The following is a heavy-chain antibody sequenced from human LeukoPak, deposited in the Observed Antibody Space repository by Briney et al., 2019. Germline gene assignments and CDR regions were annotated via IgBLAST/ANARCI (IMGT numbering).Heavy chain of an antibody. V-gene: IGHV3-21*01. J-gene: IGHJ4*02. CDR2: IISSVNYI. CDR1: GFSFSSYS. D-gene: IGHD4-17*01. CDR3: ARDGNTYGDYHYFDY. Sequence: PGGSLKLSCAASGFSFSSYSMNWVRQAPGKGLEWVSSIISSVNYIYYADSVKGRFTIPRDNAKNSLYLQMNSLRAEDTAVYYCARDGNTYGDYHYFDYWGQGTLVTVSS.